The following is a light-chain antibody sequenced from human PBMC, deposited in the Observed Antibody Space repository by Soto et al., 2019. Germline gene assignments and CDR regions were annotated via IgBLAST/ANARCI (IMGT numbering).Light chain of an antibody. CDR2: KAS. J-gene: IGKJ1*01. CDR1: QTISSW. CDR3: QHYNSYSEA. V-gene: IGKV1-5*03. Sequence: QITQSPSTLYGSVGDRVTITCRASQTISSWLAWYQQKPGKAPKLLIYKASTLKSGVPSRFSGSGSGTEFTLTISSLQPDDFATYYCQHYNSYSEAFGQGPKVDIK.